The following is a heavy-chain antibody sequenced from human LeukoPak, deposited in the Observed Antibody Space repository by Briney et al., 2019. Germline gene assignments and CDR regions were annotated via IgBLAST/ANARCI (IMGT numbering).Heavy chain of an antibody. D-gene: IGHD2-2*01. V-gene: IGHV3-23*01. Sequence: GGSLRLSCAASGFTFSSYAMSWVRQAPGKGLEWVTAISGSGGSTYYADSVKGRFTISRDNSKNTLYLQMNSLRAEDTAVYYCAKLDEGWVPAAPVDYWGQGTLVTVSS. CDR1: GFTFSSYA. CDR2: ISGSGGST. J-gene: IGHJ4*02. CDR3: AKLDEGWVPAAPVDY.